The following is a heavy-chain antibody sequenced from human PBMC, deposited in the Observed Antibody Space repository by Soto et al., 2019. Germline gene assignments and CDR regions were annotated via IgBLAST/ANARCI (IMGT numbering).Heavy chain of an antibody. V-gene: IGHV4-30-2*01. CDR3: ARERGSSWDNWSDP. Sequence: SETLSLTCAVSGGSISSGGYSWSWIRQPPGKGLEWIGYIYHSGSTYYNPSLKSRVTISVDRSKNQFSLKLSSVTAADTAVYYCARERGSSWDNWSDPWGQGTLVTVSS. D-gene: IGHD6-13*01. CDR1: GGSISSGGYS. J-gene: IGHJ5*02. CDR2: IYHSGST.